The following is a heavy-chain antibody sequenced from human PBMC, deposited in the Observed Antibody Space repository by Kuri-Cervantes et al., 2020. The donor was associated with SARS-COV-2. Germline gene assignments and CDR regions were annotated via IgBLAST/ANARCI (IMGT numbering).Heavy chain of an antibody. CDR2: LYTSGST. D-gene: IGHD3-10*01. V-gene: IGHV4-61*02. Sequence: SETLSLTCTVSGGSISSGSYYWTWIRRPAGKGLEWIGRLYTSGSTNYNPSLKSRVTISADTSKNQFSLNLSSVTAADTAVYYCARSGEDYPFDYWGQGTLVTVSS. J-gene: IGHJ4*02. CDR3: ARSGEDYPFDY. CDR1: GGSISSGSYY.